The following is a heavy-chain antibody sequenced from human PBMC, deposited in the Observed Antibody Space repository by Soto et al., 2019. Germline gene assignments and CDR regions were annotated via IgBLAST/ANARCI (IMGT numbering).Heavy chain of an antibody. D-gene: IGHD6-6*01. Sequence: SVKVSCKASGGTFSSYAISWVRQAPGQGLEWMGGIIPIFGTANYAQKFQGRVTITADESTSTANMELSSLRSEDTAVYYCARGSYSSSSVDYYYYGMDVWGQGTTVTVSS. V-gene: IGHV1-69*13. J-gene: IGHJ6*02. CDR3: ARGSYSSSSVDYYYYGMDV. CDR1: GGTFSSYA. CDR2: IIPIFGTA.